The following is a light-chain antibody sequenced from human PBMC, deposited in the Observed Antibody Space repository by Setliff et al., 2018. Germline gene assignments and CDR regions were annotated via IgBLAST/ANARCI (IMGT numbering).Light chain of an antibody. CDR3: CSYAGNNIYV. Sequence: QSALTQSRSVSGSPGQSITISCTGTSRDIGSYNYVSWYQQSPGKVPKLIIYDVNERPSGVPARFSGSKSGTTASLTISGLQADDEADYFCCSYAGNNIYVFGSGTKVTV. CDR1: SRDIGSYNY. CDR2: DVN. J-gene: IGLJ1*01. V-gene: IGLV2-11*01.